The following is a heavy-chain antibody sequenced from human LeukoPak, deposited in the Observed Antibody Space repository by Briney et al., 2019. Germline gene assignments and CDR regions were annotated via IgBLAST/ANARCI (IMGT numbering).Heavy chain of an antibody. Sequence: SETLSLTCTVSGGSIINNYWSWIRQPPWKGLEWIGYIYNSGSTNYNPSLKSRVTISVDTSKNQFSLKLSSVTAADTAVYYCARHAGLSYGFDYWGQGTLVTVFS. J-gene: IGHJ4*02. V-gene: IGHV4-59*08. CDR2: IYNSGST. CDR1: GGSIINNY. CDR3: ARHAGLSYGFDY. D-gene: IGHD5-18*01.